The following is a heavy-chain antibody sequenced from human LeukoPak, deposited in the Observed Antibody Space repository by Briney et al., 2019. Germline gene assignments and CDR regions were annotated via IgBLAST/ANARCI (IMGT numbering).Heavy chain of an antibody. V-gene: IGHV3-30-3*01. CDR2: ISYDGSNK. Sequence: GGSLRLPCAASGFTFSSYAVHWVRQAPGKGLEWVAVISYDGSNKYYADSVKGRFTISRDNSKNTLYLQMNSLRAEDTAVYYCAREAVGPITGMDVWGQGTTVTVSS. J-gene: IGHJ6*02. CDR1: GFTFSSYA. D-gene: IGHD1-14*01. CDR3: AREAVGPITGMDV.